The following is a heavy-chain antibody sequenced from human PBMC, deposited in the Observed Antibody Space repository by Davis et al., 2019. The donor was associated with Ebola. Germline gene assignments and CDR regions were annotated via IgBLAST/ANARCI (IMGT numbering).Heavy chain of an antibody. Sequence: SETLSLTYIVSGGSISDYFWSWIRQPPGRGLEWIGYIYGDSTKYNASLQSRVTISVDTSKNQFSLKLKSVTAADTAVYFCARPRDLGYGDPFDLWGRGAVVTVSP. CDR3: ARPRDLGYGDPFDL. CDR1: GGSISDYF. J-gene: IGHJ3*01. CDR2: IYGDST. V-gene: IGHV4-59*08. D-gene: IGHD2-15*01.